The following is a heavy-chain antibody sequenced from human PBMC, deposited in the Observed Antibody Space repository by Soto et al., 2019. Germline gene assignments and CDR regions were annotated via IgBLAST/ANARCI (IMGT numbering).Heavy chain of an antibody. CDR1: GFTFSSYA. V-gene: IGHV3-23*01. J-gene: IGHJ4*02. D-gene: IGHD1-20*01. Sequence: GGSLRLSCAASGFTFSSYAMSWVRQAPGKGLEWVSAISGSGGSTYYADSVKGRFTISRDNSKNTLYLQMNSLRAEDTAVYYCAGPGGVTGTPYYFDYWGQGTLVTVSS. CDR3: AGPGGVTGTPYYFDY. CDR2: ISGSGGST.